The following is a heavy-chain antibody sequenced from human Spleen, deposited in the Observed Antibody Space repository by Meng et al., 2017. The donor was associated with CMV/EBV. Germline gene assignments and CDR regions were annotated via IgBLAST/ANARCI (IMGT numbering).Heavy chain of an antibody. CDR3: ARVADFWSCYYPFYYYYGMDV. Sequence: GESLKISFPASGFTFSIIAMHRVRQAPGKGLEWAAVISYNAKNKYYADSVKGRFTISRDNAKNSLYLQMNSLRAEDSAVYYCARVADFWSCYYPFYYYYGMDVWGQGTTVTVSS. D-gene: IGHD3-3*01. V-gene: IGHV3-30*04. CDR1: GFTFSIIA. J-gene: IGHJ6*02. CDR2: ISYNAKNK.